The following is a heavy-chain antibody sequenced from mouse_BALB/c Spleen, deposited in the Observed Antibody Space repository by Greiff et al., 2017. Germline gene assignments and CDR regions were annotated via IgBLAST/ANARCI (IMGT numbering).Heavy chain of an antibody. V-gene: IGHV5-17*02. D-gene: IGHD1-1*01. Sequence: DVQLVESGGGLVQPGGSRKLSCAASGFTFSSFGMHWVRQAPEKGLEWVAYISSGSSTIYYADTVKGRFTISRDNPKNTLFLQMTSLRSEDTAMYYCARGTTVVDYAMDYWGQGTSVTVSS. CDR1: GFTFSSFG. CDR3: ARGTTVVDYAMDY. CDR2: ISSGSSTI. J-gene: IGHJ4*01.